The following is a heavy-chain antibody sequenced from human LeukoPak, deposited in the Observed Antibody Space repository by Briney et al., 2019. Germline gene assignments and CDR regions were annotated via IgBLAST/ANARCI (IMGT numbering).Heavy chain of an antibody. Sequence: SETLSLTCAVYGGSFSGYHWSWIRQPPGKGLEWIGEINHSGGTIYNPSLKSVVAISVDTSKNQFSLRLRSVTAADTALYYCARGHSPVTTKVSYFQHWGQGTLVTVSS. D-gene: IGHD4-17*01. CDR2: INHSGGT. CDR3: ARGHSPVTTKVSYFQH. CDR1: GGSFSGYH. V-gene: IGHV4-34*01. J-gene: IGHJ1*01.